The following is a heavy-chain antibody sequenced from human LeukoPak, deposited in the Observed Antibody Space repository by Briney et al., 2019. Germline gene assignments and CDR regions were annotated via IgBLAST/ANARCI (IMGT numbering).Heavy chain of an antibody. Sequence: SETLSLTCTVSGGSISSYYWSWIRQPPGKGLEWIGYIYYSGSTNYNPSLKSRVTISVDTSKNQFSLKMTSVTAADTAVYYCARDTRMERVFDIWGQGTMVTVSS. V-gene: IGHV4-59*12. CDR1: GGSISSYY. CDR3: ARDTRMERVFDI. D-gene: IGHD1-26*01. CDR2: IYYSGST. J-gene: IGHJ3*02.